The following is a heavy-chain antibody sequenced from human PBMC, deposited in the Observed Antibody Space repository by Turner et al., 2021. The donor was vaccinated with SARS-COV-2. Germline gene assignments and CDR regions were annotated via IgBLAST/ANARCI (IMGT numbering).Heavy chain of an antibody. Sequence: QVQLVQSGAEVKKPGASVKVSCKASGYTFTGYYMHWVRQAPGQGLEWMAGIIPIFGTANYAQKFQGRVTITADESTSTAYMELSSLRSEDTAVYYCAKKTTDCSGGTCHEYFEYWGQGTLVTVSS. CDR2: IIPIFGTA. D-gene: IGHD2-15*01. J-gene: IGHJ4*02. CDR1: GYTFTGYY. CDR3: AKKTTDCSGGTCHEYFEY. V-gene: IGHV1-69*01.